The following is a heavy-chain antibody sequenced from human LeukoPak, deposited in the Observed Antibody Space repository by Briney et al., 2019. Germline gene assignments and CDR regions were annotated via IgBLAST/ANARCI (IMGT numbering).Heavy chain of an antibody. CDR2: IYYSGST. CDR3: AGRSRSGWYYDY. CDR1: GGSISSYY. Sequence: PSETLSLTCTVSGGSISSYYWSWIRQPPGKGLEWIGYIYYSGSTNYNPSLKSRVTISVDTPKNHFSLKLSSVTAADTAVYYCAGRSRSGWYYDYWGQGALVTVSS. J-gene: IGHJ4*02. V-gene: IGHV4-59*01. D-gene: IGHD6-19*01.